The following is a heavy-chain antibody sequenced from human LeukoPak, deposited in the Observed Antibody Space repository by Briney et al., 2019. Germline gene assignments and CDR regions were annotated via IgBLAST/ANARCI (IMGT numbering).Heavy chain of an antibody. CDR1: GFPFSSYW. CDR3: TRVGYIDEGIDY. D-gene: IGHD5-24*01. V-gene: IGHV3-7*04. J-gene: IGHJ4*02. Sequence: GGSLRLSCVAPGFPFSSYWMTWVRQAPGKGLEWVANIKQDGSKKSYVDSVKGRFTISRDNAKNSLYLQMNSLRAEDTAIYYCTRVGYIDEGIDYWGQGTLVTVSS. CDR2: IKQDGSKK.